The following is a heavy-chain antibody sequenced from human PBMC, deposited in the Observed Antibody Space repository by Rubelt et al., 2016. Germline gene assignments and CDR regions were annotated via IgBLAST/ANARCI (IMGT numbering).Heavy chain of an antibody. D-gene: IGHD6-13*01. CDR3: ARGRRGSSSWLGRDYYGMDV. J-gene: IGHJ6*02. Sequence: QVQLQQWGAGLLKPSETLSLTCAVYGGSFSGYYWSWIRQPPGKGLEWIGEINHSGSTNYNPSLKRRVTSSGDTSKNHFSLKRSSLTAADTAVYYCARGRRGSSSWLGRDYYGMDVWGQGTTVTVSS. CDR2: INHSGST. CDR1: GGSFSGYY. V-gene: IGHV4-34*01.